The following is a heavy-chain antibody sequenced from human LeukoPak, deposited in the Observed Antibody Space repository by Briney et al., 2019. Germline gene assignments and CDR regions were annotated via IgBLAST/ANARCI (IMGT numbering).Heavy chain of an antibody. V-gene: IGHV4-31*03. CDR3: ARGGGNPARSYYYMDV. J-gene: IGHJ6*03. CDR2: IYYSGST. D-gene: IGHD3-16*01. CDR1: GGSISSGGYY. Sequence: SETLSLTCTVSGGSISSGGYYWSWIRQHPGKGLEWIGYIYYSGSTYYNPSLKSRVTISVDTSKNQFSPKLSSVTAADTAVYYCARGGGNPARSYYYMDVWGKGTTVTVSS.